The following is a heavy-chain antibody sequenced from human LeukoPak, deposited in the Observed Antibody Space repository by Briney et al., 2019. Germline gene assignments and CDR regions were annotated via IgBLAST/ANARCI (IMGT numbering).Heavy chain of an antibody. CDR3: ANRNYYYGMDV. Sequence: PSETLSLTCTVSGGSISISSYYWGWIRRPPGEGLEWIGSISYGGTTYYSPSLKSRVTISVDTSKNQFSLRLSSVTAADTAVYYCANRNYYYGMDVWGQGTTVTVSS. V-gene: IGHV4-39*01. D-gene: IGHD1-14*01. CDR1: GGSISISSYY. J-gene: IGHJ6*02. CDR2: ISYGGTT.